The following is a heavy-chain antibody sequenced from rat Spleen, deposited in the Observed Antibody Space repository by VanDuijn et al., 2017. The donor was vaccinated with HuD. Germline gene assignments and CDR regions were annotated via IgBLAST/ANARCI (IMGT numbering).Heavy chain of an antibody. CDR2: ITNSGGST. CDR1: GFTFSNYY. V-gene: IGHV5S23*01. D-gene: IGHD4-2*01. J-gene: IGHJ4*01. Sequence: EVQLVESGGGLVQPGRSLKLSCAASGFTFSNYYMAWVRQAPTKGLEWVASITNSGGSTYYRDSVKGRFTISRDNAKSTLYLQMDSLRSEDTATYYCTREDWVLDVWGQGASVTVSS. CDR3: TREDWVLDV.